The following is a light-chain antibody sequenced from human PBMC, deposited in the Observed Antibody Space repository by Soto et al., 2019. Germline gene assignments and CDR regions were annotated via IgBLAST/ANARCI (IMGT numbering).Light chain of an antibody. Sequence: QSVLTQPPSVSGAPGQRVTISCTGSSSNIGAGYDVHWYQQLPGTAPKLLIYGNSNRPSGVPDRFSGSKSGTSASLAITGLQAEDEADYYCQSYDSLSLVVFGGGTKPTVL. V-gene: IGLV1-40*01. CDR3: QSYDSLSLVV. CDR2: GNS. CDR1: SSNIGAGYD. J-gene: IGLJ2*01.